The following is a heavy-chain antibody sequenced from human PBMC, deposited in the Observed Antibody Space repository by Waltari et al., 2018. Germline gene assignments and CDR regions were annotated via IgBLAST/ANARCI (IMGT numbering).Heavy chain of an antibody. V-gene: IGHV3-53*01. CDR2: LSSDGRT. CDR1: GFNVSRNY. CDR3: AREVYRSGGH. D-gene: IGHD6-19*01. J-gene: IGHJ4*02. Sequence: EMQLVESGGGLIQPGEALRLSCAAPGFNVSRNYMRWVRKAPGEGLQWVSILSSDGRTFYADSVKGRFTISRDNSKNTVYLEMNSLRAEDTAMYYCAREVYRSGGHWGQGTLVTVSS.